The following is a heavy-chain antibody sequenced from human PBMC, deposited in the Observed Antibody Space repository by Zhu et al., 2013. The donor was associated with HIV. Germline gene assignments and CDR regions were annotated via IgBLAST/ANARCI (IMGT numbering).Heavy chain of an antibody. CDR3: ARVVRRFRDSVTFYVRTTGRDRTGTRGTYRSSYDRPYPNRNRPYG. CDR2: INPNSGGT. V-gene: IGHV1-2*02. D-gene: IGHD3-10*01. Sequence: QVQLVQSGAEVKKPGASVKVSCKASGYTFTGYYMHWVRQAPGQGLEWMGWINPNSGGTNYAQKFQGRVTMTRETSINTAYMELTRLRSDDTAVYYCARVVRRFRDSVTFYVRTTGRDRTGTRGTYRSSYDRPYPNRNRPYG. CDR1: GYTFTGYY. J-gene: IGHJ6*01.